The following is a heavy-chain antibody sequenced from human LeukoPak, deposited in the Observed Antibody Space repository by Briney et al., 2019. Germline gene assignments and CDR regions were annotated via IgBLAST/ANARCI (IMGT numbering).Heavy chain of an antibody. D-gene: IGHD5-18*01. Sequence: GASVKVSCKASGGTFSSYAISWVRQAPGQGLEWMGRIIPIFGIANYAQKFQGRVTITADKSTSTAYMELSSLRSEDTAVYYCAVGDTAMVTAHAPFDYWGQEPWSPSPQ. CDR1: GGTFSSYA. V-gene: IGHV1-69*04. J-gene: IGHJ4*01. CDR2: IIPIFGIA. CDR3: AVGDTAMVTAHAPFDY.